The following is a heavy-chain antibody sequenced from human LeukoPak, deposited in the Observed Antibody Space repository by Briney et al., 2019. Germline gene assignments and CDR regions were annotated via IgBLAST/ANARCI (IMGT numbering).Heavy chain of an antibody. Sequence: SETLSLTCTVSGGSISSYYWTWIRQPPGKGLEWIGYIYYSGNTNHNPSLKSRVTISVDTSKNQFSLKLSSVTAADTAVYYCASSDSSGYYDNWGQGTLVTVS. CDR2: IYYSGNT. J-gene: IGHJ4*02. D-gene: IGHD3-22*01. V-gene: IGHV4-59*01. CDR3: ASSDSSGYYDN. CDR1: GGSISSYY.